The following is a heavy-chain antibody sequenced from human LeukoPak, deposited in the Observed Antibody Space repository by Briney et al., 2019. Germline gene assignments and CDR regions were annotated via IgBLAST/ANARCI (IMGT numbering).Heavy chain of an antibody. CDR3: ATSHCSGGSCYSSYYYYMDV. CDR1: GYTLTELS. V-gene: IGHV1-24*01. CDR2: FDPEDGET. Sequence: GASVKVSCKVSGYTLTELSMHWVRQAPGKGLEWTGGFDPEDGETIYAQKFQGRVTMTEDTSTDTAYLELSSLRSEDTAVYYCATSHCSGGSCYSSYYYYMDVWGKGTTVTVSS. D-gene: IGHD2-15*01. J-gene: IGHJ6*03.